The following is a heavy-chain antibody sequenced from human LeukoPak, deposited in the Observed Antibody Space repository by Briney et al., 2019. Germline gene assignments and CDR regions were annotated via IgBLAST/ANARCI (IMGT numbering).Heavy chain of an antibody. D-gene: IGHD3-10*01. Sequence: GGSLRLSCAASGFTSSSYGMHWVRHAPGKGLEWGAFIRYEGSNKYYADSVKGRFTISRDISKNTLYLQMNSLRAEDTAVYYCAKDRGTPPDYYFDYWGQGTLVTVSS. CDR2: IRYEGSNK. CDR3: AKDRGTPPDYYFDY. J-gene: IGHJ4*02. V-gene: IGHV3-30*02. CDR1: GFTSSSYG.